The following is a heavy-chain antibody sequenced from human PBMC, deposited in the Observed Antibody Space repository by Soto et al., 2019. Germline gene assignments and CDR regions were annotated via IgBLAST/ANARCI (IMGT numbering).Heavy chain of an antibody. Sequence: EVQLVQSGAEVKKPGATVKISCRVSGYIFTANYLYWVREAPGKGLLWMGLVDPEDGETRYSESLEGRVTMTADTSTNTAYLELRALTSDDTAMYYCATNMRGSYGIGLDSWGQGTLVTVSS. CDR3: ATNMRGSYGIGLDS. CDR1: GYIFTANY. V-gene: IGHV1-69-2*01. J-gene: IGHJ4*02. CDR2: VDPEDGET. D-gene: IGHD3-16*01.